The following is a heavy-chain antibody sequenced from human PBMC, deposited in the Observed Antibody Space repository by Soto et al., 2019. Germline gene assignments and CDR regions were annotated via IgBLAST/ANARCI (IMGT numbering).Heavy chain of an antibody. J-gene: IGHJ6*02. CDR2: INPNSGGT. CDR3: ARERWVPAAINYYYYYGMDV. D-gene: IGHD2-2*01. CDR1: GYTFTGYY. Sequence: ASVKVSCKASGYTFTGYYMHWVRQAPGQGLEWMGWINPNSGGTNYAQKFQDRVTMTRDTSISTAYMELSRLRSDDTAVYYCARERWVPAAINYYYYYGMDVWGQGTTVTVSS. V-gene: IGHV1-2*02.